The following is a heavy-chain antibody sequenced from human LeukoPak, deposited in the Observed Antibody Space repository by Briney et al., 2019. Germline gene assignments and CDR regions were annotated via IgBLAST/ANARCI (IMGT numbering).Heavy chain of an antibody. Sequence: SQTLSLTCAVSGGSISSGGYSWSCIRQPPGKGLEWIGYIYHSGSTYHNPSLKSRVPISVDRSKNQFSLKLRSVTRADPAVYPCASERARGAFHPWRQGPLVPVSS. V-gene: IGHV4-30-2*01. CDR1: GGSISSGGYS. CDR3: ASERARGAFHP. CDR2: IYHSGST. J-gene: IGHJ5*02.